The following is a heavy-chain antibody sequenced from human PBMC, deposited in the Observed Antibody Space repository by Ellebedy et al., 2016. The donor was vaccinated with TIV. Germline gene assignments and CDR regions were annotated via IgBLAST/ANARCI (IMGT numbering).Heavy chain of an antibody. D-gene: IGHD2-2*01. CDR3: ARESQLLFEYFQH. Sequence: ASVKVSXXASGYTFTGYYMHWVRQAPGQGLEWMGWINPNSGGTNYAQKFQGRVTMTRDTSISTAYMELNRLRSDDTAVYYCARESQLLFEYFQHWGQGTLVTVSS. CDR1: GYTFTGYY. CDR2: INPNSGGT. J-gene: IGHJ1*01. V-gene: IGHV1-2*02.